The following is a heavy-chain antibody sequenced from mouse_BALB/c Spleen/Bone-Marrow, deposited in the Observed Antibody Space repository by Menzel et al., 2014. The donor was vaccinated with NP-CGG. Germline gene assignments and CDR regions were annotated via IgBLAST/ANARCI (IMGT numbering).Heavy chain of an antibody. J-gene: IGHJ3*01. D-gene: IGHD2-4*01. CDR1: GYSITRDYA. Sequence: VQLKESGPGLVKPSQSLSLTCIVTGYSITRDYAWNWIRQFPGNKLEWMGYISYSGSTTYNPSLESRISITRDTSKNQFFLQLNSVTTEDTATYYCARSSSYDYDVGFAYWGQGTPVTVSA. CDR3: ARSSSYDYDVGFAY. V-gene: IGHV3-2*02. CDR2: ISYSGST.